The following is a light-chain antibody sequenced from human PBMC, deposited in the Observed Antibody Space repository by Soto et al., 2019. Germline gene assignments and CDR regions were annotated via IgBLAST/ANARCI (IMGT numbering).Light chain of an antibody. Sequence: DIPMTQSPSSLSASVGDRVTITCRASQSISSYLNWYQQKPGKAPKLLIYAASSLHSGVPSRFSGSGSGTDFTLTISSLQPEDFATYYCQQSYSTPWTFGQGTQLEIK. CDR2: AAS. J-gene: IGKJ2*02. CDR3: QQSYSTPWT. CDR1: QSISSY. V-gene: IGKV1-39*01.